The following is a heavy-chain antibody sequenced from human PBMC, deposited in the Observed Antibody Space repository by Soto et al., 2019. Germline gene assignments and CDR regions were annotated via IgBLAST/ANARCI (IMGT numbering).Heavy chain of an antibody. CDR2: IYNGGNT. CDR1: RFTFRSYW. V-gene: IGHV3-66*01. J-gene: IGHJ4*02. Sequence: PGGSLRLSCATSRFTFRSYWMHWVRQAPGKGLVWVSRIIYNGGNTDYADSVRGRFTISRDSSKNTVHLQMDSLRAEDSAVYYCARDTHVPYRADHWGQGTLVTVSS. CDR3: ARDTHVPYRADH.